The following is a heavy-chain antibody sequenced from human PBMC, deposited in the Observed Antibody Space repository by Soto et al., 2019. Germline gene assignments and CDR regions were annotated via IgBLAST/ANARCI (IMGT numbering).Heavy chain of an antibody. CDR2: IYYSGST. J-gene: IGHJ5*02. CDR3: ARHSGTYYDFWSGYYGNHWFDP. D-gene: IGHD3-3*01. CDR1: GGSISSYY. V-gene: IGHV4-59*08. Sequence: LSLTCTLSGGSISSYYWSWIRQPPGKGLEWIGYIYYSGSTNYNPSLKSRVTISVDTSKNQFSLRLSSVTAADTAVYYCARHSGTYYDFWSGYYGNHWFDPWGQGTLVTVSS.